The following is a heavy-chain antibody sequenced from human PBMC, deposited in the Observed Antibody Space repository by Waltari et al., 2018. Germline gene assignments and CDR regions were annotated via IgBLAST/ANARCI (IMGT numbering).Heavy chain of an antibody. D-gene: IGHD6-13*01. CDR2: INPNSGGT. J-gene: IGHJ3*02. CDR1: GYTFTGYY. Sequence: QVQLVQSGAEVKKPGASVKVSCKASGYTFTGYYMPWVRPAPGQGLEWMGRINPNSGGTNYAQKFQGRVTMTRDTSISTAYMELSRLRSDDTAVYYCARAYLGYSSRGTDIWGQGTMVTVSS. V-gene: IGHV1-2*06. CDR3: ARAYLGYSSRGTDI.